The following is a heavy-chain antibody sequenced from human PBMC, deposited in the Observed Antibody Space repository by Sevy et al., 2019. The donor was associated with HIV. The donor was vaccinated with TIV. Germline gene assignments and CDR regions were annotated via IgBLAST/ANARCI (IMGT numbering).Heavy chain of an antibody. D-gene: IGHD1-26*01. CDR2: ISGRDSST. CDR3: AKVTLWELLAAHDAFDV. J-gene: IGHJ3*01. CDR1: GFSFSGYV. V-gene: IGHV3-23*01. Sequence: GGSLRLSCAASGFSFSGYVMNWVRQAPGKGLEWVSSISGRDSSTYYADSLRGRFNISRDNSENTLYLQMNGLRAEDTAVYYCAKVTLWELLAAHDAFDVWGQGTMVTVSS.